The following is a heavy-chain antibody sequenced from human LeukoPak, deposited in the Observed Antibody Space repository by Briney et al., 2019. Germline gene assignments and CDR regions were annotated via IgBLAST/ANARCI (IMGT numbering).Heavy chain of an antibody. CDR3: ARGSWFGELLYDYFDY. V-gene: IGHV3-30*03. J-gene: IGHJ4*02. Sequence: GGSLRLSCAASGFTFSSYGMHWVRQAPGKGLEWVAVISYDGSNKYYADSVKGRFTISRDNSKNTLYLQMNSLRAEDTAVYYCARGSWFGELLYDYFDYWGQGTLVTVSS. CDR2: ISYDGSNK. D-gene: IGHD3-10*01. CDR1: GFTFSSYG.